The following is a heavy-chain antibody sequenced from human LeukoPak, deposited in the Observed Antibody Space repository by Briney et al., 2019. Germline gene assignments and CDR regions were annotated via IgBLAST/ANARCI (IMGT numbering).Heavy chain of an antibody. D-gene: IGHD6-13*01. J-gene: IGHJ5*02. V-gene: IGHV7-4-1*02. Sequence: GASVKVCCKASGYTFTSYAMNWVRQAPGQGLEWMGWINTNTGNPTYAQSFTGRFVFSLDTSVSTAYLQISSLKAEDTAVYYCARNRDSSSWYPNWFDPWGQGTLVTVSS. CDR1: GYTFTSYA. CDR2: INTNTGNP. CDR3: ARNRDSSSWYPNWFDP.